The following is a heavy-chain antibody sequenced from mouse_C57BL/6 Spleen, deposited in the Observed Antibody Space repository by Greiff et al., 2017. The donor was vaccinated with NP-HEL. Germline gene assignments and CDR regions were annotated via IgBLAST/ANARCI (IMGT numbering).Heavy chain of an antibody. V-gene: IGHV1-15*01. CDR3: TRQGNLAAWFAY. J-gene: IGHJ3*01. CDR1: GYTFTDYE. CDR2: IDPETGGT. Sequence: VKLMESGAELVRPGASVTLSCKASGYTFTDYEMHWVKQTPVHGLEWIGAIDPETGGTAYNQKFKGKAILTADKSSSTAYMELRSLTSEDSAVYYCTRQGNLAAWFAYWGQGTLVTVSA.